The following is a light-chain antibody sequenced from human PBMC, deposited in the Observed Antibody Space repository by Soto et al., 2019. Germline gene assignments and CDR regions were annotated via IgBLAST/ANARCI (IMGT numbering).Light chain of an antibody. CDR1: SSDVGGYNY. CDR3: CSPTVTYTLK. V-gene: IGLV2-8*01. CDR2: EVI. J-gene: IGLJ2*01. Sequence: QSALTQPPSASGSPGQSVTISCTGTSSDVGGYNYVSWYQQHPGKAPKLIIYEVIKRPSGVPDRFSGSKSGNTASLTVSGLQAEDEADYFCCSPTVTYTLKFGGGTKLTVL.